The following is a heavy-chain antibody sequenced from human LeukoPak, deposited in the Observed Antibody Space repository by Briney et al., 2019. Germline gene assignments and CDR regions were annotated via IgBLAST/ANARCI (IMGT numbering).Heavy chain of an antibody. CDR3: ARDRLSLGAFDI. D-gene: IGHD3-16*01. Sequence: KSSETLSLTCAVYGGSFSGYYWSWIRQPPGKGLEWIGEINHSGSTNYNPSLKSRVTISVDTSKNQFSLKLSSVTAADTAVYYCARDRLSLGAFDIWGPGTTVIVSS. CDR1: GGSFSGYY. CDR2: INHSGST. V-gene: IGHV4-34*01. J-gene: IGHJ3*02.